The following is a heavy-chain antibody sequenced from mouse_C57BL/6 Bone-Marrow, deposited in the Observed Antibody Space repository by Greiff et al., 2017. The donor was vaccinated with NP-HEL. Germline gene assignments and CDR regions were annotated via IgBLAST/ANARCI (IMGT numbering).Heavy chain of an antibody. D-gene: IGHD4-1*01. J-gene: IGHJ1*03. CDR2: SRNKANDYTT. Sequence: EVQLVESGGGLVQPGRSLRLSCATSGFTFSDFYMEWVRQAPGKGLEWIAASRNKANDYTTEYSVSVKGRFIVSRDTSQSILYLQMNALRAEDTAIYYCARDDWDWYFDVWGTGTTVTVSS. V-gene: IGHV7-1*01. CDR1: GFTFSDFY. CDR3: ARDDWDWYFDV.